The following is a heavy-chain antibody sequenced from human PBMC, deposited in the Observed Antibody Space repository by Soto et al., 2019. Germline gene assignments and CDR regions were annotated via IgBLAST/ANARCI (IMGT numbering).Heavy chain of an antibody. Sequence: SETLSLTCTVSGGSMTSYYWTWIRQPAGKGLERIGRVYSSGGTHYNPSLKSRVTISLDTSKNQFSLRLLSVTDADTAVYFCARGQRFSDWFDPWGQGTLVTVSS. CDR1: GGSMTSYY. CDR3: ARGQRFSDWFDP. V-gene: IGHV4-4*07. CDR2: VYSSGGT. D-gene: IGHD3-3*01. J-gene: IGHJ5*02.